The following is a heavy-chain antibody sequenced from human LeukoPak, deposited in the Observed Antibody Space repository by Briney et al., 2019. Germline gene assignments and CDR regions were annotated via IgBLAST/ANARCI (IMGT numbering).Heavy chain of an antibody. D-gene: IGHD6-19*01. J-gene: IGHJ4*02. CDR3: ARGTLYRGWSYYLDF. CDR1: GFTFSSYS. CDR2: ISSSSSTI. Sequence: GGSLRLSCAASGFTFSSYSMNWVRQAPGKGLEGVSYISSSSSTIYYADSVKGRFTISRDNAKNSLYLQMNSLRAEDTAVYYCARGTLYRGWSYYLDFWGQGSQVTVSS. V-gene: IGHV3-48*01.